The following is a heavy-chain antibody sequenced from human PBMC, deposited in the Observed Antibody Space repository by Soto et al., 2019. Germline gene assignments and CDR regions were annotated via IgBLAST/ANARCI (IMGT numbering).Heavy chain of an antibody. V-gene: IGHV4-59*01. CDR3: ARGGSSAYYGLFDY. J-gene: IGHJ4*02. CDR1: GGSISSYY. Sequence: SETLSLTCTVSGGSISSYYWSWIRQPPGKGLEWIGYIYYSGSTKYNPSLKSRVTISVDTSRNHFSLKLSSVTAADTAVYYCARGGSSAYYGLFDYWGQGTLVTVSS. D-gene: IGHD3-22*01. CDR2: IYYSGST.